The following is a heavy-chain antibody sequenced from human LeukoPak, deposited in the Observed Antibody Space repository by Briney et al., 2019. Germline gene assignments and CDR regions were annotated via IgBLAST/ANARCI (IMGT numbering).Heavy chain of an antibody. D-gene: IGHD6-19*01. CDR2: INPNSGGT. CDR1: GYTFTGYY. Sequence: ASVKVSCKASGYTFTGYYMHWVRQVPGQGLEWMGWINPNSGGTNYAQKFQGRVTMTRDTSISTAYMELGRLRSDDTAVYYCARDRTSGWYYFDYWGQGTLVTVSS. V-gene: IGHV1-2*02. J-gene: IGHJ4*02. CDR3: ARDRTSGWYYFDY.